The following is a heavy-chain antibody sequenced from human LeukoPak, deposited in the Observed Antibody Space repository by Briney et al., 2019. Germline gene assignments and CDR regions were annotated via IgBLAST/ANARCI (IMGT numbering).Heavy chain of an antibody. D-gene: IGHD3-10*01. CDR3: ARGRSFGELGGY. CDR1: GYTFTDYY. V-gene: IGHV1-2*02. CDR2: INPNNGVT. J-gene: IGHJ4*02. Sequence: GASVKVSCKASGYTFTDYYIHWVRQAPGQGLEWMGWINPNNGVTNYAQKFQGRVSMTRDTSISTAHMELSRLRSDDTAVYFCARGRSFGELGGYWGQGTLVTVSS.